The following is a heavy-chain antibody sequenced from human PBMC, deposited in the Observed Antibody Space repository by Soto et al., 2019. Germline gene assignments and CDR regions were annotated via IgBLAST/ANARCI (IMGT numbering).Heavy chain of an antibody. CDR2: ISSRSDI. V-gene: IGHV3-21*01. D-gene: IGHD2-2*02. J-gene: IGHJ6*02. CDR3: AREYTAWPLAYGLDV. CDR1: GFTFRASS. Sequence: RGSLGLSCVVSGFTFRASSINWVRQAPGKGLEWVSSISSRSDIYYADSVKGRFTISRDKAKNSVSLQMNSLSAEDTAVYYCAREYTAWPLAYGLDVWGQGTTVTVSS.